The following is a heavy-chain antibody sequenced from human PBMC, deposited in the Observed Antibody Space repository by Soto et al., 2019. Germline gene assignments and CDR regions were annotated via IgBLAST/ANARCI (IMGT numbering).Heavy chain of an antibody. CDR2: IVVGSGNT. V-gene: IGHV1-58*02. CDR3: AADFVYYDILTGHENYYYYGMDV. J-gene: IGHJ6*02. CDR1: GYTFTGYY. Sequence: SVKVSCKASGYTFTGYYMHWVRQSPGQRLEWIGWIVVGSGNTNYAQKFQERVTITRDMSTSTAYMELSSLRSEDTAVYYCAADFVYYDILTGHENYYYYGMDVWGQGTTVTVSS. D-gene: IGHD3-9*01.